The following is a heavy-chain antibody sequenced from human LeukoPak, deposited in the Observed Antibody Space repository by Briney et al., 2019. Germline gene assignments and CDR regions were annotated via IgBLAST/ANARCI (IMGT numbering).Heavy chain of an antibody. V-gene: IGHV4-39*07. Sequence: SETLSLTCTVSGGSISSSSYYWGWIRQPPGKGLEWIGSIYYSGSTYYNPSLKSRVTISVDTSKNQFSLKLSSVTAADTAVYYCARDYRAALAYFDYWGQGTLVTVSS. CDR1: GGSISSSSYY. CDR2: IYYSGST. CDR3: ARDYRAALAYFDY. J-gene: IGHJ4*02. D-gene: IGHD3-16*02.